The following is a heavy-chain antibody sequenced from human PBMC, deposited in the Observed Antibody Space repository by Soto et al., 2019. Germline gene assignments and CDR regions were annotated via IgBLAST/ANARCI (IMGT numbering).Heavy chain of an antibody. J-gene: IGHJ6*02. CDR2: IIPIFGTA. CDR1: GGPFSSYA. V-gene: IGHV1-69*13. Sequence: SVKVSCKASGGPFSSYAISWVRQAPGQGLEWMGGIIPIFGTANYAQKFQGRVTITADESTSTAYMELSSLRSEDTAVYYCARHGPNHENYYYGMDVWGQGTTVTVSS. D-gene: IGHD7-27*01. CDR3: ARHGPNHENYYYGMDV.